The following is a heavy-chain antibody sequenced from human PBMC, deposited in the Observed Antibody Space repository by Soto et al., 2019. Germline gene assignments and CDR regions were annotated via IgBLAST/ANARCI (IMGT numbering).Heavy chain of an antibody. Sequence: SETLSLTCTVSGGSISGGVHSWSWIRQPPGKGLEWIGSMYYSGSTNYNPSLESRVTISVDTSKNQFSLKLSSMTAADTAVYYCARVGSTSYYYFDSWGQGILVTVSS. CDR1: GGSISGGVHS. J-gene: IGHJ4*02. V-gene: IGHV4-61*08. CDR2: MYYSGST. D-gene: IGHD2-2*01. CDR3: ARVGSTSYYYFDS.